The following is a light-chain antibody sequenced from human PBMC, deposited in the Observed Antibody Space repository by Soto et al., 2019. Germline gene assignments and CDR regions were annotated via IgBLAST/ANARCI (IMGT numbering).Light chain of an antibody. CDR2: EVS. CDR1: TSDVGGYNF. J-gene: IGLJ2*01. Sequence: QSALTQPPSASGSPGQSVTISCTGTTSDVGGYNFVSWYQQHPGKAPKLMIYEVSQRPAGVPDRFSGSKSGNRASLTVSGIQAEDEADYYCSSYAGANKLLFGGGTKLTVL. CDR3: SSYAGANKLL. V-gene: IGLV2-8*01.